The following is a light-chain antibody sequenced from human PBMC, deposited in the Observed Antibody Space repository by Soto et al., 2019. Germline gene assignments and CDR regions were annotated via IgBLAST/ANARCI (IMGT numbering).Light chain of an antibody. CDR1: QSVSSEK. Sequence: EIVLTQSPGTRSLSPGERASLSCRASQSVSSEKLAWYQQKPGQAPRLLIFGASGRATGIPERFSGSGSGTDFSLTISRLEPEDSAVYYCQQYGSSLLTFGGGTKVDIK. CDR2: GAS. V-gene: IGKV3-20*01. J-gene: IGKJ4*01. CDR3: QQYGSSLLT.